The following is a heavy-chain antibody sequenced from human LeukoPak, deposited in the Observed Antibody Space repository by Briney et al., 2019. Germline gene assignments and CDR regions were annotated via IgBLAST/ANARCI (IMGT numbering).Heavy chain of an antibody. V-gene: IGHV3-48*04. CDR1: GFTFSSYG. CDR2: ISSSGSTI. CDR3: VRSAEMATILD. J-gene: IGHJ4*02. D-gene: IGHD5-24*01. Sequence: PGGSLRLSCAASGFTFSSYGMHWVRQAPGKGLEWVSYISSSGSTINYADSVKGRFTISRDNAKNSPYLQMNSLRAEDTAVYYCVRSAEMATILDWGQGTLVTVSS.